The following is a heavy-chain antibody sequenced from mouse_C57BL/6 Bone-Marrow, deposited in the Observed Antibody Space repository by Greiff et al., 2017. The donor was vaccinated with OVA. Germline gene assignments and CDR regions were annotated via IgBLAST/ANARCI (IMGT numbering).Heavy chain of an antibody. Sequence: QVQLQQSGAELVRPGASVKLSCKASGYTFTDYYINWVKQRPGQGLEWIARIYPGSGNTYYNEKFKGKATLTAEKSSSTAYMQLSSLTSEDSAVYFCARSGTMITTALDYWGQGTTLTVSS. D-gene: IGHD2-4*01. CDR1: GYTFTDYY. CDR3: ARSGTMITTALDY. CDR2: IYPGSGNT. J-gene: IGHJ2*01. V-gene: IGHV1-76*01.